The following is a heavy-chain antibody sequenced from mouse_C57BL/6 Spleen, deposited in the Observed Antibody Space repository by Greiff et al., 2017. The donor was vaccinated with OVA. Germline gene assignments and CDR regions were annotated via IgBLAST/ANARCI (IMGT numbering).Heavy chain of an antibody. CDR2: IDPETGGT. D-gene: IGHD2-2*01. J-gene: IGHJ2*01. Sequence: VKLQQSGAELVRPGASVKLSCKASGYTFTDYEMHWVKQTPVHGLEWIGAIDPETGGTAYNQKFKGKAILTADKSSSTAYMELRHQTSKDSAVYYCTRLVTPNYWGKGTTLTVSS. CDR1: GYTFTDYE. CDR3: TRLVTPNY. V-gene: IGHV1-15*01.